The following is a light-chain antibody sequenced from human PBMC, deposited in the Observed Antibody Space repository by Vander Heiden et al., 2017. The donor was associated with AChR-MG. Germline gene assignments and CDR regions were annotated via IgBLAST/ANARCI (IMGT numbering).Light chain of an antibody. Sequence: EIVMTQSPATLSVSPGERATLSCRSNQSISGNLAWYQQRPGQAPRLLMYGASTRATGVPVSFSGSGSGTEFTLTISSLQSEDFAVYYCQQYNSGPRLLTIGGGTKVEIK. CDR2: GAS. CDR1: QSISGN. V-gene: IGKV3-15*01. CDR3: QQYNSGPRLLT. J-gene: IGKJ4*01.